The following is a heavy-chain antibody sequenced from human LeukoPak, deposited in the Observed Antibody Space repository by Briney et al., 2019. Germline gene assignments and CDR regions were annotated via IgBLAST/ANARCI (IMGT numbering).Heavy chain of an antibody. V-gene: IGHV4-34*01. D-gene: IGHD4-11*01. J-gene: IGHJ4*02. Sequence: SETLSLTCAVYGGSFSGYYWSWIRQPPGKGLEWIGEINHSGSTNYNPSLKSRVTISVDTSKNQFSLKLSSVTAADTAVYYCARNDYSNYVIDYWGQGTLVTASS. CDR1: GGSFSGYY. CDR2: INHSGST. CDR3: ARNDYSNYVIDY.